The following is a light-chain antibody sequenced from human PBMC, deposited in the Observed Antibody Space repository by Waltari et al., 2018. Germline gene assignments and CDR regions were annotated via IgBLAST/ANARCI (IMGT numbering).Light chain of an antibody. CDR2: DVS. CDR1: SSDIGWYDI. V-gene: IGLV2-23*02. J-gene: IGLJ3*02. CDR3: CSYAGNYVWV. Sequence: QSALTQPAAVSGSPGQSVTISCTGASSDIGWYDIVSWYQQHPGNAPKLVISDVSTRPSGVSDRFSGSKSGDTASLTISGLQFEDEADYYCCSYAGNYVWVFGGGTRLTVL.